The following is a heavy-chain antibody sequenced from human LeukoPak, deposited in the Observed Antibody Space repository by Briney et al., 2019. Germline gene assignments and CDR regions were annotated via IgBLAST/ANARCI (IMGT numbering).Heavy chain of an antibody. V-gene: IGHV3-21*01. CDR1: GFTFSSYS. J-gene: IGHJ3*02. CDR3: ASEYCSSTSCYGDAFDI. CDR2: ISSSSSYI. Sequence: GGSLRLSCAASGFTFSSYSMNWVRQAPGKGLEWVSSISSSSSYIYYADSVKGRFTISRDNANNSLYLQMNSLRAEDTAVYYCASEYCSSTSCYGDAFDIWGQGTMVTVSS. D-gene: IGHD2-2*01.